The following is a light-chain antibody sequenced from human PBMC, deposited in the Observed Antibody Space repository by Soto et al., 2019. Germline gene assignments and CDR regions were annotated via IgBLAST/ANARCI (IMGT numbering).Light chain of an antibody. CDR2: GAS. V-gene: IGKV3-20*01. CDR1: HGVDNY. CDR3: HQYGVSPLT. J-gene: IGKJ1*01. Sequence: EIVLAQSPGTLSLSPGERVTLSCRASHGVDNYLAWYQHKPVQAPRLLIYGASSRPAGVPDRFSGSGFGTDFTLTIIKLEPDDCAGYFCHQYGVSPLTFGQGTKVEIK.